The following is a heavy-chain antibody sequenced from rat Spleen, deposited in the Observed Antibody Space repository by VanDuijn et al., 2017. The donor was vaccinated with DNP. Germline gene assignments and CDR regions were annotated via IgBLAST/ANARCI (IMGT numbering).Heavy chain of an antibody. CDR1: GFTFNNYW. J-gene: IGHJ2*01. CDR3: ATQGTMGMNYFEY. Sequence: EVQLVESGGGLVQPGRSLKLSCVASGFTFNNYWMTWIRQAPGKGLEWVASITHIGGRTYYPDSVKGRFTMSRDNAKSTLYLQMDSLRSEETATYYCATQGTMGMNYFEYWGQGVMVTVSS. V-gene: IGHV5-31*01. D-gene: IGHD1-7*01. CDR2: ITHIGGRT.